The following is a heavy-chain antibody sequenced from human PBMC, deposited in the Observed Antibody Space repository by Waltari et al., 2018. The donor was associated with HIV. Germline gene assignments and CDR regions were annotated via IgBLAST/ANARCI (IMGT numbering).Heavy chain of an antibody. CDR2: IYTSGRT. Sequence: QVQLQESGPGLVKPSQTLSLTCTVSGGSISSGSYYWSWIRQPAGKGLEWIGRIYTSGRTNYSPSLKSRVTILEDTSKNQFSLKLSSVTAADTAVYYCARAYRPTDIDYWGQGTLVTVSS. CDR1: GGSISSGSYY. J-gene: IGHJ4*02. D-gene: IGHD3-16*02. V-gene: IGHV4-61*02. CDR3: ARAYRPTDIDY.